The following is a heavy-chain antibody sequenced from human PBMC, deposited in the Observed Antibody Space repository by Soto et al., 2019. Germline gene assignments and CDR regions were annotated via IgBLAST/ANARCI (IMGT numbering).Heavy chain of an antibody. CDR2: ISYDGSNK. Sequence: GGSLRLSCAASGFTFSSYGMHGVRQAPGKGLEWVAVISYDGSNKYYADSVKGRFTISRDNSKNTLYLQMNSLRAEDTAVYYCSKVSAYDSSVDMRQGAALAIWGQGTMVTGSS. CDR1: GFTFSSYG. V-gene: IGHV3-30*18. J-gene: IGHJ3*02. CDR3: SKVSAYDSSVDMRQGAALAI. D-gene: IGHD3-22*01.